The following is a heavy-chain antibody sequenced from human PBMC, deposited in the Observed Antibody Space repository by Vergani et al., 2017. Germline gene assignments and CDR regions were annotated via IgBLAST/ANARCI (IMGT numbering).Heavy chain of an antibody. D-gene: IGHD2-2*01. CDR1: GYTFTGYY. CDR3: ATRYCSSTSCYGSYYYYYGMDV. CDR2: INPIFGTA. V-gene: IGHV1-69*01. J-gene: IGHJ6*02. Sequence: QVQLVQSGAEVKKPGASVKVSCKASGYTFTGYYMHWVRQAPGQGLEWMGWINPIFGTANYAQKFQGRVTITADESTSTAFMELSSLRSEDTAVYYCATRYCSSTSCYGSYYYYYGMDVWGQGTTVTVSS.